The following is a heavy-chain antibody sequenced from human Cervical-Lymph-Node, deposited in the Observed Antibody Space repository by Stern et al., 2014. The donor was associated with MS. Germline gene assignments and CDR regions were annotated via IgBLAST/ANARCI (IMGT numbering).Heavy chain of an antibody. J-gene: IGHJ6*02. D-gene: IGHD6-19*01. V-gene: IGHV1-2*04. CDR1: GYTFTGYY. CDR2: VNPNSGGT. Sequence: QVQLVQSGAEVKKPGASVKVSCKASGYTFTGYYMHLVRQAPGQGLEWLGSVNPNSGGTNDAQKFQGWVTMTRDTSISTAYMELSRLRSDDTAVYYCARASSGWLDYYYGMDVWGQGTTVTVSS. CDR3: ARASSGWLDYYYGMDV.